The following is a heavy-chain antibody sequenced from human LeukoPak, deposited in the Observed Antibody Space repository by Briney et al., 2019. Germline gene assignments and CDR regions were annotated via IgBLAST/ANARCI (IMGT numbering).Heavy chain of an antibody. CDR2: IYYSGST. CDR3: ARFRSLSSRWSYHFDS. J-gene: IGHJ4*02. D-gene: IGHD6-13*01. V-gene: IGHV4-59*08. Sequence: SETLSLTCTVSGGSISSDYWSWIRQPPGKGLEWIGYIYYSGSTNYNPSLKCRVAISVDTSKHQFSLKLSSVTAAETAVYYCARFRSLSSRWSYHFDSWGQGALVTVSP. CDR1: GGSISSDY.